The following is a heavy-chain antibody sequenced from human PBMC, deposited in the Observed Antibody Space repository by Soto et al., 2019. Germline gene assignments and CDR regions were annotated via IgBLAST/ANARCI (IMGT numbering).Heavy chain of an antibody. CDR1: GGSISSGDYY. Sequence: QVQLQESGPGLVKPSQTLSLTCTVSGGSISSGDYYWSWIRQPPGKGLEWIGYIYYSGSTYYNPSRTSRVTMSVATSKHQFSRKLSSVTAADTAVYYCARASHGVDDYWGQGTLVTVSS. CDR3: ARASHGVDDY. D-gene: IGHD3-16*01. CDR2: IYYSGST. V-gene: IGHV4-30-4*01. J-gene: IGHJ4*02.